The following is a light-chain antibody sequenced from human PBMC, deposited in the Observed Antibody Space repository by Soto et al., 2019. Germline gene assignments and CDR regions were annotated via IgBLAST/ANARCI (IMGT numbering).Light chain of an antibody. CDR3: QHFGPSPT. CDR2: DVS. J-gene: IGKJ4*01. V-gene: IGKV3D-20*01. CDR1: QSIPGNF. Sequence: EIVLTQSPATLSLSPGERATLSCGDSQSIPGNFLAWYQHRRGLAPRLLIFDVSKRATGIPDRFSGSGSGSDFTLTISRLEPEDSAVYYCQHFGPSPTFGGGTKVEFK.